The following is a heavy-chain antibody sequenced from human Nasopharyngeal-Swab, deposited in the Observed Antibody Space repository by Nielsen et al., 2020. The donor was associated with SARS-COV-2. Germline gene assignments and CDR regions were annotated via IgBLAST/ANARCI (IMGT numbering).Heavy chain of an antibody. CDR3: ATSSPVVSSGNWFDP. CDR2: FDPEDGET. D-gene: IGHD2-8*02. V-gene: IGHV1-24*01. J-gene: IGHJ5*02. Sequence: ASVKVSCKVSGFTLPELSIHWVRQAPGKGLEWMGGFDPEDGETIYAQKFQGRVTMTEDTSTDTAYMVLSSLRSEDTAVYYCATSSPVVSSGNWFDPWGQGTLVTVSS. CDR1: GFTLPELS.